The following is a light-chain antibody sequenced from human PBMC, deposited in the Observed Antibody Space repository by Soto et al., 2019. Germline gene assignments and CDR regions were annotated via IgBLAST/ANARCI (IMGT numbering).Light chain of an antibody. CDR1: QSISSW. V-gene: IGKV1-5*01. CDR2: DAS. CDR3: QQYTNTNNPWM. J-gene: IGKJ2*01. Sequence: IEMTQSPATLSPSVADRLTITCRASQSISSWLAWYQQRTGKAPKVLIHDASSLESGVPSRFSGSGSGSEFTLIISGLQPDDSATYYCQQYTNTNNPWMFGQGTNVEI.